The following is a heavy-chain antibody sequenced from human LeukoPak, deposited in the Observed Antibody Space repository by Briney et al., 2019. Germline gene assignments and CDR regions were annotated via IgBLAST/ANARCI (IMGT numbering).Heavy chain of an antibody. CDR3: ARDGYSYGYGVDY. D-gene: IGHD5-18*01. CDR2: IYYSGST. V-gene: IGHV4-31*03. CDR1: GGSISSGGYY. J-gene: IGHJ4*02. Sequence: SETLSLTCTVSGGSISSGGYYWSWIRQHPGKGLEWIGYIYYSGSTYYNPPLKSRVTISVDTSKNQFSLKLSSVTAADTAVYYCARDGYSYGYGVDYWGQGTLVTVSS.